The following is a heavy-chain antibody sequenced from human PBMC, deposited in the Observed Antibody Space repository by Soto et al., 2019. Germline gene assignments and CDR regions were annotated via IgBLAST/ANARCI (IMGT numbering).Heavy chain of an antibody. Sequence: VQLVESGGGVVQPGRSLRLSCAASGFTFSSYAMHWVRQAPGKGLEWVAVTSYDGSNKYYADSVRGRFTISRDNSKKTLYLQVNSLRAEDTALYYCARDGAYSDVSRLDYWGQGTLVTVSS. J-gene: IGHJ4*02. CDR1: GFTFSSYA. D-gene: IGHD3-22*01. CDR3: ARDGAYSDVSRLDY. CDR2: TSYDGSNK. V-gene: IGHV3-30-3*01.